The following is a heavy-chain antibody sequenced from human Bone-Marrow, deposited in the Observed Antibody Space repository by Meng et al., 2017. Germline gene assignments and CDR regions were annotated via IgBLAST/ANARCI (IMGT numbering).Heavy chain of an antibody. CDR1: GGTFSSYA. Sequence: QGQGVQFGDEVKKPGSSVKVSCKASGGTFSSYAISWVRQAPGQGLEWMGWMNPNSGNTGYAQKFQGRVTMTRNTSISTAYMELSSLRSEDTAVYYCARQYSSRGEDYWGQGTLVTVSS. D-gene: IGHD6-13*01. J-gene: IGHJ4*02. CDR2: MNPNSGNT. V-gene: IGHV1-8*02. CDR3: ARQYSSRGEDY.